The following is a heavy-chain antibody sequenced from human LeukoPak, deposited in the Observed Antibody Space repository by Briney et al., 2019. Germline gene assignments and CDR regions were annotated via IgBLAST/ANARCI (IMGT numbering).Heavy chain of an antibody. D-gene: IGHD1-26*01. CDR2: INPSGGST. Sequence: GASVRVSCKASGYTFTSYYMHWVRQAPGQGLEWMGIINPSGGSTSYAQKFQGRVTMTRDMSTSTVYMELSSLRSEDTAVYYCAGRSGSSQLPDYWGQGTLVTVSS. CDR1: GYTFTSYY. J-gene: IGHJ4*02. CDR3: AGRSGSSQLPDY. V-gene: IGHV1-46*01.